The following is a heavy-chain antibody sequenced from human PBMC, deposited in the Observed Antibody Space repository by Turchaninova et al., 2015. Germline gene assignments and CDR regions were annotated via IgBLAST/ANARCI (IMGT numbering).Heavy chain of an antibody. CDR2: MSRRSRYI. J-gene: IGHJ6*02. V-gene: IGHV3-21*01. Sequence: SVILPVVDSGFTWTRYSLNWARQGPGKGWDGGSSMSRRSRYIYYAESVKGRFTISRDNAKNSLYLQMNSLRAEDTAVYYCARVKEVGQWLGRHYYGMDVWGQGTTVTVSS. CDR3: ARVKEVGQWLGRHYYGMDV. CDR1: GFTWTRYS. D-gene: IGHD6-19*01.